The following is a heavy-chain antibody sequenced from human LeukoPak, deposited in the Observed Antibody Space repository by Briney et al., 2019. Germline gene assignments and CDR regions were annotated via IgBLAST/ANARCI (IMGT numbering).Heavy chain of an antibody. J-gene: IGHJ4*02. CDR2: ISSSSSYI. Sequence: GGSLTLSCAASGFTFSSYTIRWVRQAPGKGPEWVSSISSSSSYIYYADSVKGRFTISRHNAKNSLFLQMDSLRAEDTAVYYCARTEWLRSGYYFDYWGQGTLVTVSS. CDR1: GFTFSSYT. V-gene: IGHV3-21*01. D-gene: IGHD5-12*01. CDR3: ARTEWLRSGYYFDY.